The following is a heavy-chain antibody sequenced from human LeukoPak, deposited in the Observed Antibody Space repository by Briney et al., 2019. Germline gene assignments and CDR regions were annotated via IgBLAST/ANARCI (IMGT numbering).Heavy chain of an antibody. J-gene: IGHJ2*01. CDR1: GASINSETYY. CDR3: ARRQDRCGGDCYDRTGYFDL. D-gene: IGHD2-21*02. V-gene: IGHV4-39*02. CDR2: IYSGDIT. Sequence: PSETLSLTCTVSGASINSETYYWGWIRQSPGKGLEWIGTIYSGDITYYTPSLKSRVTMSVDTSKNHFSLRLNSVTAADTAVYFCARRQDRCGGDCYDRTGYFDLWGRGTPVTVSS.